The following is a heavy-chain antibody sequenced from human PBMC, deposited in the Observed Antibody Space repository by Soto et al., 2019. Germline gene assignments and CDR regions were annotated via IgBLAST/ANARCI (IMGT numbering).Heavy chain of an antibody. V-gene: IGHV1-69*13. Sequence: SVKVYCKAAGGTFSSYAISWVRQAPGQGLEWMGGIIPIFGTANYAQKFQGRVTLTADESTSTDYMELSSLRSEDTAGYYCARDRWYYDIWSGYFGQGWFDPSGQGTLVTVS. CDR3: ARDRWYYDIWSGYFGQGWFDP. J-gene: IGHJ5*02. CDR2: IIPIFGTA. CDR1: GGTFSSYA. D-gene: IGHD3-3*01.